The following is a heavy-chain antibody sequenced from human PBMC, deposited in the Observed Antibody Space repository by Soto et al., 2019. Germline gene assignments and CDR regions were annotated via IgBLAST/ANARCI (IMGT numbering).Heavy chain of an antibody. Sequence: SVKVSFTASGFTFTSSAVQWVRQARGQRLEWIGWIVVGSGNTNYAQKFQERVTITRDMSTSTAYMELSSLRSEDTAVYYCAADSTSQYYFDIWGQGTMGTVSS. D-gene: IGHD3-10*01. CDR1: GFTFTSSA. J-gene: IGHJ3*02. CDR2: IVVGSGNT. CDR3: AADSTSQYYFDI. V-gene: IGHV1-58*01.